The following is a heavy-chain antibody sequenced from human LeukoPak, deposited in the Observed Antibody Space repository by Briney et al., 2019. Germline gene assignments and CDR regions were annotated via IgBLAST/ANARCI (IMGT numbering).Heavy chain of an antibody. J-gene: IGHJ4*02. CDR2: IFYTGKT. CDR1: GDSVYTSDYY. Sequence: PSETQSLTCTVSGDSVYTSDYYWGWVRQPPGKGPEWIGDIFYTGKTNYNPSLKSRVSISIDTSKNQFSLKLTSVTAADTAVYYCARVFDSWGQGTLVTVSS. CDR3: ARVFDS. V-gene: IGHV4-39*07.